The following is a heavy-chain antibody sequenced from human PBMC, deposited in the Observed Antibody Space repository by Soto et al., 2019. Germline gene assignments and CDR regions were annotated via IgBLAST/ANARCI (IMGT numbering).Heavy chain of an antibody. CDR1: GYSFTTYW. D-gene: IGHD2-2*01. V-gene: IGHV5-51*01. CDR2: IYPRDSDT. Sequence: PGESLKISCKGSGYSFTTYWIGWVRQMPGKGLEWMGIIYPRDSDTKYSPSFQGLVTISADKSITTAYLQWNSLKASDTAMYYCARHYGQHDAFDIWRQGTMVTVSS. CDR3: ARHYGQHDAFDI. J-gene: IGHJ3*02.